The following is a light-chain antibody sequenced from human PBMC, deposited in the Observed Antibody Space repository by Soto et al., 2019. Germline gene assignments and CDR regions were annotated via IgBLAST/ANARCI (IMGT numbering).Light chain of an antibody. V-gene: IGKV3-20*01. Sequence: EIVLTQSPGTLSLSPGERATLSCRASQSVSNNYLAWYQQKPGQAPRLLIYGASNRATGIPDRFSGSGSGTDFTLTINSLQSEDFAVYYCQQYQNLWTFGQGTKVDIK. J-gene: IGKJ1*01. CDR3: QQYQNLWT. CDR1: QSVSNNY. CDR2: GAS.